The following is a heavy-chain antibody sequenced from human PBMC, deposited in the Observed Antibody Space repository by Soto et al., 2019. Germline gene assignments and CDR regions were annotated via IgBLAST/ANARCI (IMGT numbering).Heavy chain of an antibody. CDR2: IFYSGGT. Sequence: PSETLSLTCTVSGGSISGHYWGWIRQPPGKAPEWIGQIFYSGGTNYNPSLEGRVTMSVDTSKSQFSLKLSSMTAADTAVYYCARAGGNFDPWGQGTLVTVS. CDR3: ARAGGNFDP. CDR1: GGSISGHY. V-gene: IGHV4-59*11. J-gene: IGHJ5*02.